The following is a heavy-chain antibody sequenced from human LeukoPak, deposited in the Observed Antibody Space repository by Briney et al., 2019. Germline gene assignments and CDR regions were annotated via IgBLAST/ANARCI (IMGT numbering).Heavy chain of an antibody. CDR1: GFTFSSYG. D-gene: IGHD3-22*01. V-gene: IGHV3-30*18. Sequence: SGGSLRLSCAASGFTFSSYGMHWVRQAPGKGLEWVAVISYDGSNKYYADSVKGRLTISRDNSKNTLYLQMNSLRAEDTAVYYCAKDQIVTPPPYYYYGMDVWGQGTTVTVSS. CDR3: AKDQIVTPPPYYYYGMDV. CDR2: ISYDGSNK. J-gene: IGHJ6*02.